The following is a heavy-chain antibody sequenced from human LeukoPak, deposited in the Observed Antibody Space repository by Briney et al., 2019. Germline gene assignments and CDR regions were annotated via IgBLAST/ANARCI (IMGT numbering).Heavy chain of an antibody. D-gene: IGHD4-17*01. J-gene: IGHJ4*02. V-gene: IGHV1-8*01. CDR1: GYTFTSYD. CDR2: MNPNSGNT. CDR3: ARATTVTTRAYGY. Sequence: ASVEVSCKASGYTFTSYDINWVRQATGQGLEWMGWMNPNSGNTGYAQKFQGRVTMTRNTSISTAYMELSSLRSEDTAVYYCARATTVTTRAYGYWGQGTLVTVSS.